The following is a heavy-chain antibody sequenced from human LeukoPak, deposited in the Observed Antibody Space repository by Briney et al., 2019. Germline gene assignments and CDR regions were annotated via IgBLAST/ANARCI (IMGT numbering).Heavy chain of an antibody. D-gene: IGHD6-19*01. CDR3: ARRSSGWRGTGAFDI. Sequence: SETLSLTCTVFGGSISSYYWSWIRQPPGKGLEWIGYIYYSGSANYNSSLKSRVTISVDTSKNQFSLKLSSVTAADTAVYYCARRSSGWRGTGAFDIWGQGTMVTVSS. CDR2: IYYSGSA. J-gene: IGHJ3*02. V-gene: IGHV4-59*08. CDR1: GGSISSYY.